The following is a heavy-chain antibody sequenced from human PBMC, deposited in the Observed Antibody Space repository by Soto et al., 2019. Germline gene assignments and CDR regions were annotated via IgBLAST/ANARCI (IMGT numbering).Heavy chain of an antibody. J-gene: IGHJ5*02. V-gene: IGHV1-58*01. Sequence: GASVKVSCKASGFTFTSSAVQWVRQARGQRLEWIGWIVVGSGNTNYAQKFQERVTITRDTSKNQFSLQLKSVTPEDTAVYYCVRDRYSSSGWFDPWGQGTPVTVSS. D-gene: IGHD3-10*01. CDR3: VRDRYSSSGWFDP. CDR1: GFTFTSSA. CDR2: IVVGSGNT.